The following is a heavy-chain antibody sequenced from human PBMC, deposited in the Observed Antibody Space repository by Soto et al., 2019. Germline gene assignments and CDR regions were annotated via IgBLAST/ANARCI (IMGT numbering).Heavy chain of an antibody. CDR1: GGSLSGYY. CDR2: VKDGGHT. CDR3: ARGQEGVVATH. J-gene: IGHJ4*02. V-gene: IGHV4-34*01. D-gene: IGHD5-12*01. Sequence: QVQLQQWGAGLLKPSETLSLNCAVTGGSLSGYYWSWIRQPPGKGLEWIGEVKDGGHTNYSPSLRGQVTRSPDTSNNQFSPRLNSVTAADTVVYYCARGQEGVVATHWDQGSLVTVSS.